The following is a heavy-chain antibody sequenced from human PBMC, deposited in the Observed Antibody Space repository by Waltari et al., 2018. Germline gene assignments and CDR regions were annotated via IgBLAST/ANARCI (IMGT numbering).Heavy chain of an antibody. Sequence: QITLKESGPTLVKPTQTLTLTCTFSGFSLSTSGVGVGWIRQPPGKALEWLALIYWNDDKRYSPSLKSRLTITKDTSKNQVVLTMTNMDPVDTATYYCALAQVGWYTEREWYFDYWGQGTLVTVSS. CDR2: IYWNDDK. CDR3: ALAQVGWYTEREWYFDY. V-gene: IGHV2-5*01. CDR1: GFSLSTSGVG. D-gene: IGHD2-15*01. J-gene: IGHJ4*02.